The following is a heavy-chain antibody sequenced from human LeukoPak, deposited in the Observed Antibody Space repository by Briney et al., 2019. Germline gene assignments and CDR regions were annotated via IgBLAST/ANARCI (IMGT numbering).Heavy chain of an antibody. V-gene: IGHV5-51*01. J-gene: IGHJ4*02. Sequence: GESLKVSCKGSGYSFSSYWIGWVRQMPGKGLEWMGVIYPGDCDTKYSPSFQGQVTISADKSNSTAYLQVSSLKASDTAMYYCARQGLSYSYGIDYWGQGTLVTVSS. CDR3: ARQGLSYSYGIDY. CDR1: GYSFSSYW. D-gene: IGHD5-18*01. CDR2: IYPGDCDT.